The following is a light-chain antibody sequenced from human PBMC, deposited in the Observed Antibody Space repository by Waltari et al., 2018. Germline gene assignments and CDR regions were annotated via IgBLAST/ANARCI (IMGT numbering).Light chain of an antibody. CDR1: QSISNY. V-gene: IGKV1-39*01. CDR3: QQSHSIPFT. J-gene: IGKJ5*01. Sequence: DIQMTQSPSSLSASVGDGVTITCQTSQSISNYLNWYQQKPGKAPNLLIYTASTLQSGVPSRFSGSGSGTDFTLTINNLQPEDFATYYCQQSHSIPFTVGQGTRVEI. CDR2: TAS.